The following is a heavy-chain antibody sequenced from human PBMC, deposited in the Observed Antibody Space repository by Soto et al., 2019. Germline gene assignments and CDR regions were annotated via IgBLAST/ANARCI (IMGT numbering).Heavy chain of an antibody. V-gene: IGHV4-30-4*01. CDR3: ARGRYCLTGRCFPNWFDS. CDR1: GDSIFSVDYL. Sequence: SETLSLTCSVSGDSIFSVDYLWAWIRQPPGQALEYIGYIYKSATTYYNPSFESRVAISLDTSKSQFSLNVTSVTAADTAVYFCARGRYCLTGRCFPNWFDSWGQGTLVTVSS. D-gene: IGHD2-15*01. CDR2: IYKSATT. J-gene: IGHJ5*01.